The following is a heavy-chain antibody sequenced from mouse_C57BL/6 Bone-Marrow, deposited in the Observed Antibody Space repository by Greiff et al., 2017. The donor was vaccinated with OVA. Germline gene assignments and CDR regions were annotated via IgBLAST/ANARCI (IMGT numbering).Heavy chain of an antibody. CDR2: IDPSDSYT. D-gene: IGHD1-1*01. CDR3: ATCYGSRGFAY. J-gene: IGHJ3*01. V-gene: IGHV1-50*01. CDR1: GYTFTSYW. Sequence: QVQLQQPGAELVKPGASVKLSCKASGYTFTSYWMQWVKQRPGQGLEWIGEIDPSDSYTNYNQKFKGKATLTVDTSSSTAYMQLSSLTSEDSAVYYCATCYGSRGFAYWGQGTLVTVSA.